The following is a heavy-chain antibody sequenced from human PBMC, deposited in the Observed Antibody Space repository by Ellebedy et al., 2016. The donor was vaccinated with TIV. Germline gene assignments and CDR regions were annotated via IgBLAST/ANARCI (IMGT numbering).Heavy chain of an antibody. D-gene: IGHD2-2*01. CDR2: VSWGGGST. V-gene: IGHV3-43*01. CDR3: AKAFPRGFTYAEPFDY. CDR1: GFSFDDYT. J-gene: IGHJ4*02. Sequence: GESLKISCAASGFSFDDYTMHWVRQAPGKGLEWVSLVSWGGGSTYYADSVKGRFTISRDNSKNSLYLQMDSLRSEDSALYYCAKAFPRGFTYAEPFDYWGQGTLVTVSS.